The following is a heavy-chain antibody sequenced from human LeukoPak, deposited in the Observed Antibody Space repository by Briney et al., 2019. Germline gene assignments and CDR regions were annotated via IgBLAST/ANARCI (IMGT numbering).Heavy chain of an antibody. D-gene: IGHD6-19*01. V-gene: IGHV3-7*01. CDR2: IKQDGSEK. CDR3: AREQWLAPSDY. Sequence: GGSLRLSGAVSAFTFSSYWMSWVRQAPGKGLEWMANIKQDGSEKYYVDSVKGRFTISRDNAKNSLYLQMNSLRAEDTAVYYCAREQWLAPSDYWGQGTLVTVSS. CDR1: AFTFSSYW. J-gene: IGHJ4*02.